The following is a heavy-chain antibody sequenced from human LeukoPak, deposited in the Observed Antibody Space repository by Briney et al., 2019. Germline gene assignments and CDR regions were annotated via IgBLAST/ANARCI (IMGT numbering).Heavy chain of an antibody. CDR2: IYHGSA. D-gene: IGHD6-19*01. Sequence: SETLSLTCTVSDDXVSSSRYYWTWIRQPPGTGLEWSGYIYHGSATYNPSFESRVTLSMDTSKNQYSLKMTSVTAADTAVYYCAREGGRQWLVSGALDSWGQGTLVTVSS. J-gene: IGHJ5*01. V-gene: IGHV4-61*01. CDR1: DDXVSSSRYY. CDR3: AREGGRQWLVSGALDS.